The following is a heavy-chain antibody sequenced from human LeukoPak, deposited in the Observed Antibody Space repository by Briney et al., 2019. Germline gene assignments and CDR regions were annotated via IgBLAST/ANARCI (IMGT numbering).Heavy chain of an antibody. Sequence: SETLSLTCTVSGGSISSYYWSWIRQPPGKGLEWIGYIYYSGSTNYNPSLKSRVTISVDTSKNQFSLKLRSVTAADTALYYCARGYSYSYGKFDYWGQGTLVTVSS. J-gene: IGHJ4*02. CDR2: IYYSGST. D-gene: IGHD5-18*01. CDR3: ARGYSYSYGKFDY. CDR1: GGSISSYY. V-gene: IGHV4-59*01.